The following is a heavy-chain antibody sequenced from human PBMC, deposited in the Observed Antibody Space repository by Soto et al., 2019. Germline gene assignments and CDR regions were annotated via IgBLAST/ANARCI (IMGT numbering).Heavy chain of an antibody. CDR2: ISGSGGST. D-gene: IGHD3-22*01. Sequence: EVQLLESGGGLVQPGGSLRLCYAASGFTFSSYAMSWVRQAPGKGLEWVSAISGSGGSTYYADSVKGRFTISRDNSKNTLYLQMNSLRAEDTAVYYCAKDQRYYHSSGYYLDFDYWGQGTLVTVSS. V-gene: IGHV3-23*01. CDR3: AKDQRYYHSSGYYLDFDY. J-gene: IGHJ4*02. CDR1: GFTFSSYA.